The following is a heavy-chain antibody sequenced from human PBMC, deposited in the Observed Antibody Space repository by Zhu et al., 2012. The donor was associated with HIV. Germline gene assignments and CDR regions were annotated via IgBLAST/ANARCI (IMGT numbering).Heavy chain of an antibody. CDR2: IYYTGST. D-gene: IGHD2-8*01. V-gene: IGHV4-59*11. Sequence: QVQLQESGPGLVKPSETLSLTCTVSGGSTSGHYWSWTRQPPGKGLEWIGYIYYTGSTNYNPSLKSRVTMSVDTSKNQFSLKLNSVTAADTAVYYCARYYCTTTCYYFDYWGQGXLVHRLL. CDR3: ARYYCTTTCYYFDY. CDR1: GGSTSGHY. J-gene: IGHJ4*02.